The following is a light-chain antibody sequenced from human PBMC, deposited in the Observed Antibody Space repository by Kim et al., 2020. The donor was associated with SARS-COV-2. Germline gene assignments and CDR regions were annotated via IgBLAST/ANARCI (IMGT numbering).Light chain of an antibody. CDR1: QTLLQSTGYDY. J-gene: IGKJ1*01. CDR3: MQALQAPLT. Sequence: LASSCGVTSQTLLQSTGYDYWDWYLQKPGQAPQLLIYLGSVRASGVPERFSGSGSRTDFTLKISRVEAEDVGVYYCMQALQAPLTFGQGTKVDIK. V-gene: IGKV2-28*01. CDR2: LGS.